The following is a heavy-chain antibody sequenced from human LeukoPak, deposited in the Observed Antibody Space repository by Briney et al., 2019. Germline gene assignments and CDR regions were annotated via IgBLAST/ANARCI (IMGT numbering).Heavy chain of an antibody. CDR3: ARAGSIRFDY. CDR1: GFSFSFYP. J-gene: IGHJ4*02. V-gene: IGHV3-64*01. D-gene: IGHD1-26*01. Sequence: GSLRLSCAASGFSFSFYPIHLVRQAPGKGLEYVSVIGSNGDGIYYANSVKGRFTISRDNSKNTLYLQMGSLRTEDTAVYYCARAGSIRFDYWGQGTLVTVSS. CDR2: IGSNGDGI.